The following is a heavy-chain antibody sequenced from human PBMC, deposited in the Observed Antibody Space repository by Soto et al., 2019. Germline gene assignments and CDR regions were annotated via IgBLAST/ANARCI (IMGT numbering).Heavy chain of an antibody. V-gene: IGHV4-30-4*01. CDR2: IYYSGST. D-gene: IGHD3-3*01. CDR3: ARDRFPNYDFWSGHLTRQDYYGMDV. CDR1: GGXISSGDYY. J-gene: IGHJ6*02. Sequence: PSETLSLTCTVSGGXISSGDYYWSWIRQPPGKGLEWIGYIYYSGSTYYNPSLKSRVTISVDTSKNQFSLKLSSVTAADTAVYYCARDRFPNYDFWSGHLTRQDYYGMDVWGQGTTVTVSS.